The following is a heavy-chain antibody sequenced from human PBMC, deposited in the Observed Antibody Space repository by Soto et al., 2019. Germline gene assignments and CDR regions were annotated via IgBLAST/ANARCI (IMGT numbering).Heavy chain of an antibody. CDR2: ISPYNGYT. CDR3: SRDAFPLSGNSLGLDI. V-gene: IGHV1-18*01. D-gene: IGHD2-15*01. CDR1: GYTFRRYG. Sequence: QVQLVQSGVEVKKPGTSAKVSCKASGYTFRRYGINWVRQAPGQGLEWMGWISPYNGYTSYAQTLQGRPTMTTDISPSTAYMELRTLRSDDTAVYYCSRDAFPLSGNSLGLDIWGQGTMVTVSS. J-gene: IGHJ3*02.